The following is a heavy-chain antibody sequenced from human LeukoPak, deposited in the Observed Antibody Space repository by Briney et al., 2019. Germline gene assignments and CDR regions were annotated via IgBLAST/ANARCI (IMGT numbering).Heavy chain of an antibody. CDR3: AKELSTVTTLGDAFDI. J-gene: IGHJ3*02. V-gene: IGHV3-9*03. Sequence: GGSLRLSCAASGFTFDDYGMSWVRQAPGKGLEWVSGISWNSGSIGYADSVKGRFTISRDNAKNSLYLQMNSLRAEDMALYYCAKELSTVTTLGDAFDIWGQGTMVTVSS. CDR2: ISWNSGSI. D-gene: IGHD4-17*01. CDR1: GFTFDDYG.